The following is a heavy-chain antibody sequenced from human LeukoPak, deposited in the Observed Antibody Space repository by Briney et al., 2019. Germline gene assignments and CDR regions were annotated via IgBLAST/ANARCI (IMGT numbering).Heavy chain of an antibody. CDR3: ARHSRAFDI. CDR1: GYSFSRYW. V-gene: IGHV5-51*01. CDR2: IYPGDSDT. Sequence: GESLKISCKGSGYSFSRYWIGGGRQMPGKGLEWMGIIYPGDSDTRYSPSFQGQVTISADKSISTAYLQWSSLKASDTAMFYCARHSRAFDIWGQGTMVTVSS. J-gene: IGHJ3*02.